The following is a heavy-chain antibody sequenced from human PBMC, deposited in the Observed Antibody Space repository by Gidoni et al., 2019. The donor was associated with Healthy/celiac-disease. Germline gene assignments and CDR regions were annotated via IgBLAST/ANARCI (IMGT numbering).Heavy chain of an antibody. CDR3: ARASYGSGSLWFDP. CDR2: IYSVGST. D-gene: IGHD3-10*01. Sequence: EVQLVESGGGLVQPGGSLRLSCAASGFTVSSNYMSWVRQAPGKGLGWVSVIYSVGSTYYADSVKGRFTISRDNSKNTLYLQMNSLRAEDTAVYYCARASYGSGSLWFDPWGQGTLVTVSS. J-gene: IGHJ5*02. CDR1: GFTVSSNY. V-gene: IGHV3-66*01.